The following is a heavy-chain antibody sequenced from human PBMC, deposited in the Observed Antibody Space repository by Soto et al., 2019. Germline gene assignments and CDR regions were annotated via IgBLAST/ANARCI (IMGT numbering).Heavy chain of an antibody. CDR2: IYYSGST. Sequence: PSETLSLTCTVSGGSISSYYWSWIRQPPGKGLEWIGYIYYSGSTNYNPSLKSRVTISVDTSKNQFSLKLSSVTAADTAVYYCAGYDFWSGYHVGYFDYWGQGTLVTVSS. J-gene: IGHJ4*02. CDR1: GGSISSYY. D-gene: IGHD3-3*01. V-gene: IGHV4-59*08. CDR3: AGYDFWSGYHVGYFDY.